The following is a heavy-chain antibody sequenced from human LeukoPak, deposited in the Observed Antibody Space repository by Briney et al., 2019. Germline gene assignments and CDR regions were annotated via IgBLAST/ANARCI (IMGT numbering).Heavy chain of an antibody. Sequence: PSETLSLTCAVYGGSFSGYYWSWIRQPPGKGLEWIGYIYNSGRTNYNPSLKSRVTISLDTSQNQFSLKLSSVTAADTALYYCARGRVATTILGYTYYYKDVWGKGTSVTISS. D-gene: IGHD5-12*01. CDR2: IYNSGRT. V-gene: IGHV4-59*01. CDR1: GGSFSGYY. J-gene: IGHJ6*03. CDR3: ARGRVATTILGYTYYYKDV.